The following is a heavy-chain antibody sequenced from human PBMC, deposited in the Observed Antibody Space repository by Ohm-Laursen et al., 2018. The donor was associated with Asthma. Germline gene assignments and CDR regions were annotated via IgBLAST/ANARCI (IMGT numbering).Heavy chain of an antibody. CDR2: ISYDGSDK. D-gene: IGHD3-3*01. CDR1: GFTFSSYG. V-gene: IGHV3-30*03. J-gene: IGHJ6*02. CDR3: ARGATYYDFWSGKNTYGMDV. Sequence: SLRLSCAASGFTFSSYGMHWVRQAPGKGLEWVAVISYDGSDKSYPDSVKGRFTISRDNSKNTPYLQMNSLRAEDTAVYYCARGATYYDFWSGKNTYGMDVWGQGTTVTVSS.